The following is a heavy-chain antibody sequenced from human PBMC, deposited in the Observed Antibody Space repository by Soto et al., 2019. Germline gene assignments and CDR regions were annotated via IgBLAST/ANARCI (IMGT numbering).Heavy chain of an antibody. J-gene: IGHJ4*02. CDR2: ISGSGGST. CDR3: ANVYIRFEMRSNFDY. CDR1: GVTFSSYA. D-gene: IGHD3-10*01. Sequence: EVQLLESGGGLVQPGGSLRLSCAASGVTFSSYAMSWVRQAPGKGLEWVSAISGSGGSTYYADSVKGRFPISRDNSKNTLYVQMYSLRAEDTAVYYCANVYIRFEMRSNFDYWGQGTLVTVSS. V-gene: IGHV3-23*01.